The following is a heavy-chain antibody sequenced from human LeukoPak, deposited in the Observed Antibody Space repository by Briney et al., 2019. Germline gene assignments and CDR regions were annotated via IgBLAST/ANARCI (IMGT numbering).Heavy chain of an antibody. Sequence: GGSLRLSCAASGFTLNTYAMNWVRQAPGKGLEWVSVISVSGSSTYYADSVKGRFTISRDHSKNTLYLQMDSLRAEDTALYYCSNGRTSSGTLQHDYWGQGTLVTVSS. D-gene: IGHD6-19*01. CDR3: SNGRTSSGTLQHDY. CDR1: GFTLNTYA. J-gene: IGHJ4*02. V-gene: IGHV3-23*01. CDR2: ISVSGSST.